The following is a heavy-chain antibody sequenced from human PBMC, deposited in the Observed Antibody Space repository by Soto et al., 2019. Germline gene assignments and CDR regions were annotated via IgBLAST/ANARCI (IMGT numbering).Heavy chain of an antibody. CDR1: GFTFSSYS. Sequence: GGSLILWCGASGFTFSSYSMSCVRHSRVKGLEWVSYISSSSSTLYSADSVKGRFTISRDNAKNSLYLQMNSLRAEDTAVYYCAKMGGFGSGPSDDWGHGTLVTVSS. J-gene: IGHJ4*01. CDR2: ISSSSSTL. D-gene: IGHD6-19*01. V-gene: IGHV3-48*01. CDR3: AKMGGFGSGPSDD.